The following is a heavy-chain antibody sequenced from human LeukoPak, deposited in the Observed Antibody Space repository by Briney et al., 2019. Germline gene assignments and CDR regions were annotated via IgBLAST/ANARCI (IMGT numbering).Heavy chain of an antibody. CDR1: GFTFSNYA. J-gene: IGHJ4*02. CDR3: AKGTVRFLEWSQRGYFDY. V-gene: IGHV3-23*01. Sequence: GGSLRLSGAASGFTFSNYAMTWVRQAPGKGLEWVSSISSTVINTYNADSVKGRFTISRDNSKNTLYLQMNSLRADDTAIYYCAKGTVRFLEWSQRGYFDYWGQGILVTVSS. CDR2: ISSTVINT. D-gene: IGHD3-3*01.